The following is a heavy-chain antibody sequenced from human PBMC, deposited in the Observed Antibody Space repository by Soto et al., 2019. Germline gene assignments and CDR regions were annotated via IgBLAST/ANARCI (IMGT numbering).Heavy chain of an antibody. CDR1: GFTFSSYA. D-gene: IGHD3-3*01. CDR2: ISYDGSNK. V-gene: IGHV3-30-3*01. CDR3: ARQGTVWSGYPNWFDP. J-gene: IGHJ5*02. Sequence: QVQLVESGGGVVQPGRSLRLSCAASGFTFSSYAMHWVRQAPGKGLEWVAVISYDGSNKYYADSVKGRFTISRDNSKNXLNLQMNSLRAEDTAVYYCARQGTVWSGYPNWFDPWGQGTLVTVSS.